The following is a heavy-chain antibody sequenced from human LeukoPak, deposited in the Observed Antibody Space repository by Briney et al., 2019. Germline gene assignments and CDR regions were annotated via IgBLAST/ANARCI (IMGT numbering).Heavy chain of an antibody. V-gene: IGHV4-59*01. D-gene: IGHD2-2*01. CDR3: ARELGYCSSTSCNNWFDP. CDR1: GGPISSYY. Sequence: SETLSLTCTVSGGPISSYYWSWIRQPPGQGLEWIGYIYYSGSTNYNPSLKSRVTISVDTSKNQFSLKLSSVTAADTAVYYRARELGYCSSTSCNNWFDPWGQGTLVTVSS. CDR2: IYYSGST. J-gene: IGHJ5*02.